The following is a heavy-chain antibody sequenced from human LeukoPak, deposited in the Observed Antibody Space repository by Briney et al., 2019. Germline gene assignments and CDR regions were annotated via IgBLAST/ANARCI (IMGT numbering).Heavy chain of an antibody. Sequence: GGSLRLSCAASGFTFNRDGIHCVRRAPGKGLGWGAVISYDGSKKSYADYVKDRFTISRDNYKNTMYLEMNSLRPEDTAVYSCVKDFGIVGAGELHYWGQGTLVTVSS. CDR3: VKDFGIVGAGELHY. J-gene: IGHJ4*02. CDR2: ISYDGSKK. D-gene: IGHD1-26*01. V-gene: IGHV3-30*18. CDR1: GFTFNRDG.